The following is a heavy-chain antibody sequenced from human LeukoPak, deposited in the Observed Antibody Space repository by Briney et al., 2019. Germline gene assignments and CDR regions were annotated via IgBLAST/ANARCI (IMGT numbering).Heavy chain of an antibody. Sequence: SETLSLTCAVYGGSFSGYYWSWIRQPPGKGLEWIGEISHSGSTNYNPSLKSRVTISVDTSKNQFSLKLSSVTAADTAVYYCARRGYSYGHHFDYWGQGTLVTVSS. CDR2: ISHSGST. CDR3: ARRGYSYGHHFDY. V-gene: IGHV4-34*01. D-gene: IGHD5-18*01. CDR1: GGSFSGYY. J-gene: IGHJ4*02.